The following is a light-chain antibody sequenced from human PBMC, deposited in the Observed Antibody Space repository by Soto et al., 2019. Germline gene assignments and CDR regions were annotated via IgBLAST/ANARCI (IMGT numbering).Light chain of an antibody. CDR3: QQYAASPIT. CDR2: DAS. CDR1: QSVGRDY. V-gene: IGKV3-20*01. Sequence: EIVLTQSPGTLSLSPGERASLSCRASQSVGRDYLAWFQQKPGQAPRLLIHDASRRATGMPDRFSGSGSGTEFTLTISRLEPEDFAVYYCQQYAASPITFGQGTRLEIK. J-gene: IGKJ5*01.